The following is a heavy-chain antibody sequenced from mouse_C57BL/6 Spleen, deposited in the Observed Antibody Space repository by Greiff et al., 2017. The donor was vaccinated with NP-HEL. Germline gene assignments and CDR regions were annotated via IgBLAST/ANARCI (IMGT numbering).Heavy chain of an antibody. J-gene: IGHJ4*01. CDR3: ARGRITTVVATDAMDY. D-gene: IGHD1-1*01. Sequence: VQLQQSGAELVRPGTSVKVSCKASGYAFTNYLIEWVKQRPGQGLEWIGVINPGSGGTNYNEKFKGKATLTADKSSSTAYMQLSSLTSEDSAVYFCARGRITTVVATDAMDYWGQGTSVTVSS. CDR2: INPGSGGT. V-gene: IGHV1-54*01. CDR1: GYAFTNYL.